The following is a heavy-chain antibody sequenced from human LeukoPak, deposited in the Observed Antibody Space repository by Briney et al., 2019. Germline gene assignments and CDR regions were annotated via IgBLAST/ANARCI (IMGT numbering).Heavy chain of an antibody. Sequence: ASVKVSCKASGYTFTSYGISWVRQAPGQGLEWMGWISAYNGNTNYAQKLQGRVTMTTDTSTSTAYMELRSLRSGDTAVYYCAIRYGSGTAFDYWGQGTLVTVSS. CDR3: AIRYGSGTAFDY. CDR2: ISAYNGNT. CDR1: GYTFTSYG. D-gene: IGHD3-10*01. V-gene: IGHV1-18*04. J-gene: IGHJ4*02.